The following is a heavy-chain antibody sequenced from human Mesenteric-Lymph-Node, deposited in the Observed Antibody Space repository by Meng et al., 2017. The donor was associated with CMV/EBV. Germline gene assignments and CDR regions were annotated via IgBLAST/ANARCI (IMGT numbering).Heavy chain of an antibody. CDR3: AARVGATGDDAFDI. Sequence: GESLKISCAASGFTFSDYYMSWIRQAPGKGLEWVSYISSSGSTIYYADSVKGRFTISRDNSKNTLYLQMNSLRAEDTAVYYCAARVGATGDDAFDIWGQGTMVTVSS. V-gene: IGHV3-11*01. CDR2: ISSSGSTI. D-gene: IGHD1-26*01. CDR1: GFTFSDYY. J-gene: IGHJ3*02.